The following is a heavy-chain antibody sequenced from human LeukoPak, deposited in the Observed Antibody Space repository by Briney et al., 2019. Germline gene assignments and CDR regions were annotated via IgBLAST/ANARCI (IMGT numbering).Heavy chain of an antibody. Sequence: GGSLRLSCAASGFTFSSYAMSWVRQAPGKGLEWVSAISGSGGSTYYADSVKGRFTISRDNSKNTLYLQMNSLRAEDTAVYYCAKDLPRYYDFWSEPDYWGQGTLVTVSS. CDR3: AKDLPRYYDFWSEPDY. J-gene: IGHJ4*02. CDR1: GFTFSSYA. D-gene: IGHD3-3*01. CDR2: ISGSGGST. V-gene: IGHV3-23*01.